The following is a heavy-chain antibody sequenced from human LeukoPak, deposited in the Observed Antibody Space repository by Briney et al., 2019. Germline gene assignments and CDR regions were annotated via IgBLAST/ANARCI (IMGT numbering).Heavy chain of an antibody. D-gene: IGHD4-17*01. CDR1: GFTFSSYG. CDR3: AKEGSRTTVTTAHKSEYYYYYYGMDV. J-gene: IGHJ6*02. Sequence: GGSLRLSCAASGFTFSSYGMHWVRQAPGKGLEWGAVISYDGSNKYYADSVKGRFTISRDNSKNTLYLQMNSLRAEDTAVYYCAKEGSRTTVTTAHKSEYYYYYYGMDVWGQGTTVTVSS. CDR2: ISYDGSNK. V-gene: IGHV3-30*18.